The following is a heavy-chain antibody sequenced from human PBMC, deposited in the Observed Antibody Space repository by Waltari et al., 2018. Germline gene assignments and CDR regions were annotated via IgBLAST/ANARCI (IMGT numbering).Heavy chain of an antibody. CDR2: IYHSGST. D-gene: IGHD3-3*01. Sequence: QVQLQESGPGLVKPSGTLSLTCAVSGGSISSSNWWSWVRQPPGKGLEWIGEIYHSGSTNYNPSLTSRVTISVDKSKNQFSLKLSSVTAADTAVYYCARGGYYDFWSGYCFDYWGQGTLVTVSS. CDR3: ARGGYYDFWSGYCFDY. J-gene: IGHJ4*02. CDR1: GGSISSSNW. V-gene: IGHV4-4*02.